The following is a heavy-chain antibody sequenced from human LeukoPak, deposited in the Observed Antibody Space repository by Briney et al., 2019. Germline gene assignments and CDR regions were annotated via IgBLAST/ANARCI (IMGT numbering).Heavy chain of an antibody. CDR2: IYTGGST. D-gene: IGHD1-26*01. J-gene: IGHJ4*02. CDR3: ARQVGATYYFDY. V-gene: IGHV4-61*02. CDR1: GGTISIGSYY. Sequence: SETLSLTCTAAGGTISIGSYYWRWIRQPAGKGLEWIGRIYTGGSTNYNSSLKSRVTMSSDTSKNQFSLKLSSVTAADTAVYYCARQVGATYYFDYWGQGTLVSVSS.